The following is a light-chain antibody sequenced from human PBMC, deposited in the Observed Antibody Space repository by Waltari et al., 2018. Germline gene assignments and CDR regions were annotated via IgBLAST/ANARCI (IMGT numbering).Light chain of an antibody. V-gene: IGKV1-12*01. J-gene: IGKJ2*01. Sequence: DIQMTQSPSSVSASVGDRVTITCRASQDISSWLSWYQQKPGKAPKLLIYAASSLQSGVPVRFSGSGSGTDFSLTISSLQPEDFATYYCQQANDFPYTFGQGTKLEIK. CDR1: QDISSW. CDR2: AAS. CDR3: QQANDFPYT.